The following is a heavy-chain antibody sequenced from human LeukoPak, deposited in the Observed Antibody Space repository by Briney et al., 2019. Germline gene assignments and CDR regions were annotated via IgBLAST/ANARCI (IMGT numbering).Heavy chain of an antibody. CDR2: MNPNSGNT. D-gene: IGHD6-19*01. Sequence: ASLKVSCKASGYTFTSYDTNWVRQATRQGLEWMGWMNPNSGNTGYAQKFQGRVTMTRNTSISTAYMELSSLRSEDTAVYYCARGSFSSGWRGGYYFDYWGQGTLVTVSS. CDR1: GYTFTSYD. J-gene: IGHJ4*02. CDR3: ARGSFSSGWRGGYYFDY. V-gene: IGHV1-8*01.